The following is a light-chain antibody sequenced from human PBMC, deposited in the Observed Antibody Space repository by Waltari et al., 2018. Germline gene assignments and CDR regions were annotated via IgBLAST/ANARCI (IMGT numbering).Light chain of an antibody. CDR1: ALPRQY. V-gene: IGLV3-25*03. J-gene: IGLJ2*01. Sequence: SYELTQPPSESVSPGQTANITCSGEALPRQYGYWYPQKSGQAPLLVIFKDTERPAGIPERFSGSTSGTTVTLTISGVQAEDEAEYFCQSADDSGTYVVFGGGTRLTIL. CDR3: QSADDSGTYVV. CDR2: KDT.